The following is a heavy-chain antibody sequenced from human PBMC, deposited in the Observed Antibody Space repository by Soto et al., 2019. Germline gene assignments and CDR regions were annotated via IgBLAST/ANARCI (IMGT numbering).Heavy chain of an antibody. V-gene: IGHV3-66*01. CDR3: ARDGSSRPTEY. CDR2: IYSGGSGTT. D-gene: IGHD3-10*01. J-gene: IGHJ4*02. CDR1: GFTVSSYD. Sequence: EVQLVESGGGLVQPGGSLRLSCAASGFTVSSYDMSWARQAPGKGLEWVSVIYSGGSGTTYYAGSVKGRFTISRDISKNTVYLQMNSLRAEYTAVYYCARDGSSRPTEYWGQGTLVTVSS.